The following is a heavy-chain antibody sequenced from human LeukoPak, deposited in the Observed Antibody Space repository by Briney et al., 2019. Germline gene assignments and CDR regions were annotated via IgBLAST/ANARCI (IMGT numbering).Heavy chain of an antibody. Sequence: ASVKVSCKASGYTFTSYYMHWVRQAPGQGLEWMGIINPSGGSTSYAQKFQGRVTMTRDTSTSTVYMELSSLRSEDTAVYYCARDSITIFGVVTPRRFYFDYWGQGTLVTVSS. D-gene: IGHD3-3*01. CDR1: GYTFTSYY. J-gene: IGHJ4*02. CDR2: INPSGGST. CDR3: ARDSITIFGVVTPRRFYFDY. V-gene: IGHV1-46*01.